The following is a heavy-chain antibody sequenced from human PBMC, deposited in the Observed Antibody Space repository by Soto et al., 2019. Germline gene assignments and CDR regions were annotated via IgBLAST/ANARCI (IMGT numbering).Heavy chain of an antibody. CDR2: INHSGST. CDR3: ARGRGWLAHY. J-gene: IGHJ4*02. V-gene: IGHV4-34*01. Sequence: QVQLQQWGAGLLKPSETLSLTCAVYGGSFSGYYWSWIRQPPGKGLEWIGEINHSGSTNYNPSLKRRVTISVDTSKNQFSLKLSSVTAADTAVYYCARGRGWLAHYWGQGTLVTVSS. D-gene: IGHD6-19*01. CDR1: GGSFSGYY.